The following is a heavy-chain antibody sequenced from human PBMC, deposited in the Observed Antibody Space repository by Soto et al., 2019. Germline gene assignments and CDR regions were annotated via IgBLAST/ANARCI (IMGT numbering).Heavy chain of an antibody. D-gene: IGHD2-15*01. J-gene: IGHJ4*02. V-gene: IGHV3-21*05. CDR3: ASEGPRDCSGGRCYPEGFDY. Sequence: GGSLRLSCAASGFTFSSYSMNWVRQAPGKGLEWVSYISSSSSYTNYADSVKGRFTISRDNAKNSLYLQMNSLRVEDTAFYYCASEGPRDCSGGRCYPEGFDYWGQGILVTVSS. CDR2: ISSSSSYT. CDR1: GFTFSSYS.